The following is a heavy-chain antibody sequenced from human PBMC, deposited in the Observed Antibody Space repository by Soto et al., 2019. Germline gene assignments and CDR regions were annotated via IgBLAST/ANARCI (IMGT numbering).Heavy chain of an antibody. CDR1: GYTFTAYY. CDR2: INPNSGGT. D-gene: IGHD1-26*01. Sequence: QVQLVQSGAEVKKPGASVKVSCKASGYTFTAYYMHWVRQAPGQGLQWMGWINPNSGGTNYAQKFLGRVTMTRDTSISTAYMELSRLRSGDTAVYYCARFLVRSWGYWGQGTLVTVSS. CDR3: ARFLVRSWGY. V-gene: IGHV1-2*02. J-gene: IGHJ4*02.